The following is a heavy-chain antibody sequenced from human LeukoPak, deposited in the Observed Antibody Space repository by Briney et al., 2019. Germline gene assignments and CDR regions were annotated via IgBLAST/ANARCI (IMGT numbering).Heavy chain of an antibody. V-gene: IGHV4-61*08. CDR3: ARDAGLLDGMDV. J-gene: IGHJ6*02. CDR1: GGSISSGDYY. D-gene: IGHD2-8*02. CDR2: IYYSGST. Sequence: PSETLSLTCTVSGGSISSGDYYWSWIRQPPGKGLEWIGYIYYSGSTNYNPSLKSRVTISVDTSKNQFSLKLSSVTAADTAVYYCARDAGLLDGMDVWGQGTTVTVSS.